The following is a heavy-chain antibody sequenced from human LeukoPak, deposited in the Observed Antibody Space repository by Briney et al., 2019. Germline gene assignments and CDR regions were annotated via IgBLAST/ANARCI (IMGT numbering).Heavy chain of an antibody. CDR1: GFTFSSYS. D-gene: IGHD3-3*01. Sequence: PGGSLRLSCAASGFTFSSYSMNWVRQVPGKGLEWVSSISSSSSYIYYADSVKGRFTISRDNAKNSLYLQMNSLRAEDTAVYYCARAKDNTIFGVVIPYWGQGTLVTVSS. CDR2: ISSSSSYI. V-gene: IGHV3-21*01. J-gene: IGHJ4*02. CDR3: ARAKDNTIFGVVIPY.